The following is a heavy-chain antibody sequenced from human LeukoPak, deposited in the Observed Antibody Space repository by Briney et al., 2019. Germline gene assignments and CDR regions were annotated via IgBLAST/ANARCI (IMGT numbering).Heavy chain of an antibody. Sequence: SETLSLTCTVSGGSISSYYWSWIRQPPGKGLEWIGYIYYSGSTNYNPSLKSRVTISVDTSKNQFSLKLSSVTAADTAVYYCARTPPATVPYFDYWGQGTLVTVSS. CDR1: GGSISSYY. D-gene: IGHD4-17*01. V-gene: IGHV4-59*01. J-gene: IGHJ4*02. CDR2: IYYSGST. CDR3: ARTPPATVPYFDY.